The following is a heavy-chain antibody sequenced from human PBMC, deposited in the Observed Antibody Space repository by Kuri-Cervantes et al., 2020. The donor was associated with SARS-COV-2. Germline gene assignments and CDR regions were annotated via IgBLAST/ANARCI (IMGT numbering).Heavy chain of an antibody. D-gene: IGHD2-15*01. CDR3: ARDGGGRPTHSDY. CDR2: IYSGGST. V-gene: IGHV3-53*01. CDR1: GFTVSSNY. Sequence: GESLKISCAAPGFTVSSNYMSWVRQAPGKGLEWVSVIYSGGSTYYADSVKGRFTISRDNAKNSLHLQMNSLRAEDTAVYYCARDGGGRPTHSDYWGQGTLVTVSS. J-gene: IGHJ4*02.